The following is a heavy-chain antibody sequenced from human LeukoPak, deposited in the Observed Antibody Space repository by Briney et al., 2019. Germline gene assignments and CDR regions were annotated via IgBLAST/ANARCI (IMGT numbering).Heavy chain of an antibody. V-gene: IGHV4-39*01. J-gene: IGHJ6*03. CDR1: GGSISNNLYY. D-gene: IGHD3-10*01. Sequence: PSGTLSLTCTVAGGSISNNLYYWGWVRQPPGKGLEWIGSLYYSGSTYYNASLKGRVTISIDKAKNQFALKLSSVTAADTAVYYCARRPNYYGSGSKSYYYYYYMDVWGKGTTVTISS. CDR2: LYYSGST. CDR3: ARRPNYYGSGSKSYYYYYYMDV.